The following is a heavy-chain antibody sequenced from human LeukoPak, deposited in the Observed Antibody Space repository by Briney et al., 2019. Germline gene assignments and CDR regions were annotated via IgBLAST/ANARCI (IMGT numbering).Heavy chain of an antibody. V-gene: IGHV4-4*07. CDR1: GGSINNYY. Sequence: SETLSLTYTVSGGSINNYYWNWIRQSAGKGLEWIGRVYNRGSTNYNPSLKSRVTMSLDTSKNQFSLKLSSVTPADTAVYYCARHASERYMSSSWYSSPFDHWGQGTLVTVSS. J-gene: IGHJ5*02. CDR3: ARHASERYMSSSWYSSPFDH. D-gene: IGHD6-13*01. CDR2: VYNRGST.